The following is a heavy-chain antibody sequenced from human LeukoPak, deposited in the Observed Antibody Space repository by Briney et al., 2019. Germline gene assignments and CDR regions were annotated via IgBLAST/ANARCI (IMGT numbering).Heavy chain of an antibody. CDR3: ARGLEYSSSPPGY. Sequence: PSETLSLTCTVSGGSISSGGYYWSWIRQPPGKGLEWIGYIYHSGSTYYNPSLKSRVTISVGRSKNQFSLKLSSVTAADTAVYYCARGLEYSSSPPGYWGQGTLVTVSS. J-gene: IGHJ4*02. CDR1: GGSISSGGYY. D-gene: IGHD6-6*01. V-gene: IGHV4-30-2*01. CDR2: IYHSGST.